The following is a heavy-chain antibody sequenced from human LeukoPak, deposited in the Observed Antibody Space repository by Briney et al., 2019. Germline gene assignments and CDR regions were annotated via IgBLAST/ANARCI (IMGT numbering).Heavy chain of an antibody. J-gene: IGHJ5*02. CDR1: GYTCTSYY. CDR3: ARGGRFGELALNWFDP. CDR2: INPSGGST. Sequence: ASVTDSCLASGYTCTSYYMHWVRPAPGQGLEWMGIINPSGGSTSYAQKFQGRVTVTRDTSTSTVYMELSSLRSEDTAVYYCARGGRFGELALNWFDPWGGSTGVSVSS. V-gene: IGHV1-46*01. D-gene: IGHD3-10*01.